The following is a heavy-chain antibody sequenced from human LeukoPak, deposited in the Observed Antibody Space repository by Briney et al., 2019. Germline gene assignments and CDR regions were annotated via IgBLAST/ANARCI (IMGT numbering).Heavy chain of an antibody. J-gene: IGHJ5*02. V-gene: IGHV3-30-3*01. D-gene: IGHD6-13*01. CDR3: ARGLVLVPIYNWFDP. Sequence: PGGSLRLSCAASGFTFSSYAMHWVRQAPGKGLEWVAVISYDGSNKYYADSVKGRFTISRDNSKNTLYLQVNSLRAEDTAVYYCARGLVLVPIYNWFDPWGQGTLVTVSS. CDR1: GFTFSSYA. CDR2: ISYDGSNK.